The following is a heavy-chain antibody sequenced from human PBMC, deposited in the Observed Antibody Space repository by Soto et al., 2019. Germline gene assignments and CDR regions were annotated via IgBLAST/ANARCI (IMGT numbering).Heavy chain of an antibody. CDR3: ARSIVVVTALGY. Sequence: GASVKVSCKASGYTFTSYAMHWVRQAPGQRLEGMGWINAGNGNTKYSQKFQGRVTITRDTSASTAYMELSSLRSEDTAVYYCARSIVVVTALGYWGQGTLVTVSS. D-gene: IGHD2-21*02. V-gene: IGHV1-3*01. CDR1: GYTFTSYA. J-gene: IGHJ4*02. CDR2: INAGNGNT.